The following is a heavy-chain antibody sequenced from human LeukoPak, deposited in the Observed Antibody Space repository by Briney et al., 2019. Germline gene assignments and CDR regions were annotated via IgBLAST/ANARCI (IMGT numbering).Heavy chain of an antibody. Sequence: ASVKVSCKASGGTFSSYAISWVRQAPGQGLEWMGGIIPIFGTANYAQKFQGRVTITTDESTSTAYMELSSLRSEDTAVYYCAKGDCSSTSCYPYNWFDPWGQGTLVTVSS. J-gene: IGHJ5*02. CDR2: IIPIFGTA. V-gene: IGHV1-69*05. CDR3: AKGDCSSTSCYPYNWFDP. D-gene: IGHD2-2*01. CDR1: GGTFSSYA.